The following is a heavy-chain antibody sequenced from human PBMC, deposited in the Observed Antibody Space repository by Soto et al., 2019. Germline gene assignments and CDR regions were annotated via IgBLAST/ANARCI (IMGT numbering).Heavy chain of an antibody. D-gene: IGHD3-10*01. CDR1: RFTFNTYE. CDR3: ATGSGGGGAFDI. V-gene: IGHV3-48*03. J-gene: IGHJ3*02. CDR2: ISSSGSTT. Sequence: EVPLVESGGGLVQPGGSLRLSCAASRFTFNTYEMNWVRQAPGKGLEWVSYISSSGSTTYYADSVKGRFTISRDNAKNSLYLKMNSPRAGDTSFYYCATGSGGGGAFDIWGQGTMVTVSS.